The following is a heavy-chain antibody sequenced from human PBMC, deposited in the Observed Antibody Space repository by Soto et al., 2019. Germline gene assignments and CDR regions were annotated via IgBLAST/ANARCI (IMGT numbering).Heavy chain of an antibody. CDR2: INAAIGEI. V-gene: IGHV1-3*01. J-gene: IGHJ6*02. CDR3: ARLDGGYSYNYGMDV. D-gene: IGHD3-10*01. Sequence: ASVKVSCKASGYSFTAYGIHWVRQAPGQRLEWMGWINAAIGEIKFSQKFQGRVTISRDTSARTAYMELSGLRSEDTAVYYCARLDGGYSYNYGMDVWGQGTTVTASS. CDR1: GYSFTAYG.